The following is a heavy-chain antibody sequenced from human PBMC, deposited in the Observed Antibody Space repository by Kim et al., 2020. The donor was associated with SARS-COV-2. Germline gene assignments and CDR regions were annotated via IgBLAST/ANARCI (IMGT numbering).Heavy chain of an antibody. J-gene: IGHJ4*02. CDR3: ARGYRYGYFDY. CDR2: T. D-gene: IGHD5-18*01. Sequence: TTYSPSFQGQVTISADKSISTAYLQWNSLKASDTATYYCARGYRYGYFDYWGQGTPVTVSS. V-gene: IGHV5-51*01.